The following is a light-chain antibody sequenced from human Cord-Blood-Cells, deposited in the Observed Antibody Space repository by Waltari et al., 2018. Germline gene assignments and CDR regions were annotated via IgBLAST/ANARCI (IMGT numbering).Light chain of an antibody. Sequence: IVMTQSPLSLPVTPGRPASISCRSSQSLLHSNGYNYLDWYLQKPGQSPQLLIYLGSNRASGVPDRFSGSGSGTDFTLKISRVEAEDVGVYYCMQALQTPYSFGQGTKLEIK. CDR3: MQALQTPYS. CDR2: LGS. J-gene: IGKJ2*03. V-gene: IGKV2-28*01. CDR1: QSLLHSNGYNY.